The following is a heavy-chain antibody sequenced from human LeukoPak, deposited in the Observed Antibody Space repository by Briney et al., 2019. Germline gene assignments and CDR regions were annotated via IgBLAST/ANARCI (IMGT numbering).Heavy chain of an antibody. CDR1: GYTFTSYG. D-gene: IGHD4-17*01. CDR3: ARGGLDYGDYYGMDV. J-gene: IGHJ6*02. V-gene: IGHV1-18*01. CDR2: ISAYNGNT. Sequence: ASVKVSFKASGYTFTSYGISWVRQAPGQGLEWMGWISAYNGNTNYAQKFQGRVTMTRDTSISTAYMELSRLRSDDTAVYYCARGGLDYGDYYGMDVWGQGTTVTVSS.